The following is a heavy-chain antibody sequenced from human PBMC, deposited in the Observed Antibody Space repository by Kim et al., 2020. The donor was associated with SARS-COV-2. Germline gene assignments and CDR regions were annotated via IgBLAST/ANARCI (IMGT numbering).Heavy chain of an antibody. D-gene: IGHD6-13*01. CDR1: GFTFSSYA. V-gene: IGHV3-30-3*01. J-gene: IGHJ4*02. Sequence: GGSLRLSCAASGFTFSSYAMHWVRQAPGKGLEWVAVISYDGSNKYYADSVKGRFTISRDNSKNTLYLQMNSLRAEDTAVYYCARGRSAAFLDYWGQGTLVTVSS. CDR2: ISYDGSNK. CDR3: ARGRSAAFLDY.